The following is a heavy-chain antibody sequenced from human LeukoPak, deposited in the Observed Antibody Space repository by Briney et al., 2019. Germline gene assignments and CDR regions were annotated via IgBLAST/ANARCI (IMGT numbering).Heavy chain of an antibody. Sequence: ASVNVSCKASGYIFTDYYMHWVRQAPGQGREWMGWINPHSGGTKYAQKFQGRVTMTRDTSITTAYMEVSRLRSDDTAVYYCAREGPGSSGWFFDYWGQGTLVSVSS. V-gene: IGHV1-2*02. J-gene: IGHJ4*02. CDR3: AREGPGSSGWFFDY. CDR2: INPHSGGT. D-gene: IGHD6-19*01. CDR1: GYIFTDYY.